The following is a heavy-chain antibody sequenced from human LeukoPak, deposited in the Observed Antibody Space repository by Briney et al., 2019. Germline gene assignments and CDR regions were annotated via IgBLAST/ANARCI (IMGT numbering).Heavy chain of an antibody. CDR3: ARSLSPDSSGYSRAFDY. J-gene: IGHJ4*02. CDR2: IYTSGST. D-gene: IGHD3-22*01. Sequence: SQTLSLTCTVSGGSISSGSYYWSWIRQPPGKGLEWIGRIYTSGSTNYNPPLKSRVTISVDTSKNQFSLKLSSVTAADTAVYYCARSLSPDSSGYSRAFDYWGQGTLVTVSS. CDR1: GGSISSGSYY. V-gene: IGHV4-61*02.